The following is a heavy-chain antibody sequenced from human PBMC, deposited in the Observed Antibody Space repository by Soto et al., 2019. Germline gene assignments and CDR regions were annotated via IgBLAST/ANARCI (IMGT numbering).Heavy chain of an antibody. D-gene: IGHD3-9*01. CDR2: IGTAGDT. CDR1: GFTFSSYD. Sequence: GSLRLSCAASGFTFSSYDMHWVRQATGKGLEWVSAIGTAGDTYYPGSVKGRFTISRENAKNSLYLQMNSLRAGDTAVYYCARAIDYDIMTGYPAHPDYGGQGT. V-gene: IGHV3-13*04. CDR3: ARAIDYDIMTGYPAHPDY. J-gene: IGHJ4*02.